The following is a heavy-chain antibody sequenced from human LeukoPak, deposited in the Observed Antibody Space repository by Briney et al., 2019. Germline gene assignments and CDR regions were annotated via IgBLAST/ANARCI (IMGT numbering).Heavy chain of an antibody. Sequence: GGSLRLSCEASGFTFSSYNMNWVRQAPGKGLEWVSSISTTSTFIYYADSVKGRFTISRDNAKNSLYLQMNSLRAEDTALYYCARDPPFFQHWGQGTLVTVSS. CDR1: GFTFSSYN. J-gene: IGHJ1*01. CDR2: ISTTSTFI. CDR3: ARDPPFFQH. V-gene: IGHV3-21*01.